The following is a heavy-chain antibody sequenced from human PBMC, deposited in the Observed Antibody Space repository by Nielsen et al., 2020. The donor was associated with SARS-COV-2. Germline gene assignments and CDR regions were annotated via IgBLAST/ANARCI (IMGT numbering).Heavy chain of an antibody. Sequence: RQAPGKGLEWIGYIYYSGSTNYNPSLKSRVTMSLDTSKNQFSLNLTSVTAADTAVYYCAREPVSAHETSGYNFGYPKYWGQGTLVTVSS. J-gene: IGHJ4*02. V-gene: IGHV4-59*12. D-gene: IGHD5-18*01. CDR2: IYYSGST. CDR3: AREPVSAHETSGYNFGYPKY.